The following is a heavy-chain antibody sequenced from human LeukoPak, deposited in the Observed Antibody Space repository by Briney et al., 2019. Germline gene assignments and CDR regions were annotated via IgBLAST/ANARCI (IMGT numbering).Heavy chain of an antibody. V-gene: IGHV4-59*01. Sequence: PSETLSLTCTVSGGSISSYYWSWIRQPPGKGLEWIGYTYYSGSTNYNPSLKSRVTISVDTSKNQFSLKLSSVTAADTAVYYCARTDSSGWYPFDYWGQGTLVTVSS. CDR1: GGSISSYY. CDR3: ARTDSSGWYPFDY. D-gene: IGHD6-19*01. J-gene: IGHJ4*02. CDR2: TYYSGST.